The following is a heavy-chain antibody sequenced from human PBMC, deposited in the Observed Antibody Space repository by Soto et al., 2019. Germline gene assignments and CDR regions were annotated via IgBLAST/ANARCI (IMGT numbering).Heavy chain of an antibody. D-gene: IGHD2-2*01. Sequence: PSETLSLTCTVSGGSISSGGYYWSWIRQHPGKGLEWIGYIYYSGSTYYNPSLKSRVTISVDTSKNQFSLKLSSVTAADTAVYYCARGDIVVVPAAHPLYYYYMDVWGKGTTVTVSS. CDR1: GGSISSGGYY. V-gene: IGHV4-31*03. CDR2: IYYSGST. CDR3: ARGDIVVVPAAHPLYYYYMDV. J-gene: IGHJ6*03.